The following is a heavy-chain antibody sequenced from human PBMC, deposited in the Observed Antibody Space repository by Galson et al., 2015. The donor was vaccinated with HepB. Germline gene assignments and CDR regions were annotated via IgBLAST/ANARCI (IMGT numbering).Heavy chain of an antibody. Sequence: SLRLSCAASGFTFSSYAMSWVRQAPEKGLEWVSAISGSGGSTYYADSVKGRFTISRDNSKNTLYLQMNSLRAEDTAVYYCAKDLGVYYDSSGYGFDPWGQGTLVTVSS. CDR2: ISGSGGST. CDR3: AKDLGVYYDSSGYGFDP. J-gene: IGHJ5*02. CDR1: GFTFSSYA. D-gene: IGHD3-22*01. V-gene: IGHV3-23*01.